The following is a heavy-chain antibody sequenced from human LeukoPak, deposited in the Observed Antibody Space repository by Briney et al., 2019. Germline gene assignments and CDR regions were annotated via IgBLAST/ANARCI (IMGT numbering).Heavy chain of an antibody. Sequence: PSETLSLTCTVSGGSVSSGSYYWSWIRQPPGKGLEWIGYIYYSGSTNYNPSLKSRVPISVDTSKNQVSLKLNSVTAADTAVYYCARESSWYFDYWGQGTLVTVSS. CDR1: GGSVSSGSYY. J-gene: IGHJ4*02. D-gene: IGHD6-13*01. CDR2: IYYSGST. V-gene: IGHV4-61*01. CDR3: ARESSWYFDY.